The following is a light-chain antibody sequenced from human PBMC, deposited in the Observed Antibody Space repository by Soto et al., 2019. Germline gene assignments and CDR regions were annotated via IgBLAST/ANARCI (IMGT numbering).Light chain of an antibody. CDR3: SSFTTTSISS. CDR1: SSDIGAYNH. CDR2: DVN. V-gene: IGLV2-14*03. J-gene: IGLJ3*02. Sequence: QSALTQPASVSGSPGQSITISCTGISSDIGAYNHVSWYQQHPGQAPKLIIYDVNIRPSGISNRFSASKSGITASLTISGLQTEDEADYYCSSFTTTSISSFGGGTKLTVL.